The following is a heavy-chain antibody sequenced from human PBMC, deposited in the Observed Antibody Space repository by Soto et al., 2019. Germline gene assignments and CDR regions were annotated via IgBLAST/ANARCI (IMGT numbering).Heavy chain of an antibody. D-gene: IGHD2-15*01. Sequence: GASVKVSCKASGYTFSSFGITWVRQAPGQGLEWVGWVSVNSGDTSSAQNFQGRVTITTDTSTSTAYMEVRSLRSEDTAVYYCARTGGSGASSYLKYWGEGPRVTVS. CDR2: VSVNSGDT. CDR1: GYTFSSFG. CDR3: ARTGGSGASSYLKY. J-gene: IGHJ4*02. V-gene: IGHV1-18*01.